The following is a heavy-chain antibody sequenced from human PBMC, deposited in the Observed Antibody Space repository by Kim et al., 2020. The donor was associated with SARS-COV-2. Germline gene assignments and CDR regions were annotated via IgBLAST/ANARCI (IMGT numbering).Heavy chain of an antibody. Sequence: ADPVTGRFTLSRAKSRNTLYLQMNSLRAEDTAVYYCARVPGGVYYYYGMDVWGQGTTVSVSS. CDR3: ARVPGGVYYYYGMDV. V-gene: IGHV3-23*01. D-gene: IGHD3-16*01. J-gene: IGHJ6*02.